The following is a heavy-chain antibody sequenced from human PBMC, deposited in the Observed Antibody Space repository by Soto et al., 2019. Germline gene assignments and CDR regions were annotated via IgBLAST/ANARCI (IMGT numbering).Heavy chain of an antibody. J-gene: IGHJ4*02. CDR1: GFSLSTSGVG. D-gene: IGHD3-10*01. CDR3: AHIRITMVRGVIIPYYFDY. Sequence: SGPTLVNPTQTLTLTCTFSGFSLSTSGVGVGWIRQPPGKALEWLALIYWDDDKHYSPSLKSRLTITKDTSKNQVVLTMTNMDSVDTATYYCAHIRITMVRGVIIPYYFDYWGQGTLVTVSS. CDR2: IYWDDDK. V-gene: IGHV2-5*02.